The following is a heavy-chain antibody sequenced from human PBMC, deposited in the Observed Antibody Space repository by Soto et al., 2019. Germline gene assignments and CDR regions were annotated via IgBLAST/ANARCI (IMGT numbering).Heavy chain of an antibody. CDR3: ARGRSKQWLATYFDY. CDR1: GGSFSGYY. CDR2: INHSGST. J-gene: IGHJ4*02. D-gene: IGHD6-19*01. V-gene: IGHV4-34*01. Sequence: SETLSLTCAVYGGSFSGYYWSWIRQPPGKGLEWIGEINHSGSTNYNPSLKSRVTISVDTSKNQFSLKLSSVTAADTAVYYCARGRSKQWLATYFDYWGQGTLVS.